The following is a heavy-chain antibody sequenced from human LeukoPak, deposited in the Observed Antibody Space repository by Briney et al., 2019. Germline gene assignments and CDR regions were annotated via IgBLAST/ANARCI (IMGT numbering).Heavy chain of an antibody. V-gene: IGHV3-23*01. CDR3: TKDRPNYYESNGHYYRRDGDY. CDR2: ISSSGDST. D-gene: IGHD3-22*01. CDR1: GFTFSIYA. J-gene: IGHJ4*02. Sequence: PGGSLRLSCAASGFTFSIYAMSWVRQAPGKGLEWVSSISSSGDSTYHKDSVKGRFTISRDNSKNTLYLQMNSLRAEDTAIYYCTKDRPNYYESNGHYYRRDGDYWGQGTLVTVSS.